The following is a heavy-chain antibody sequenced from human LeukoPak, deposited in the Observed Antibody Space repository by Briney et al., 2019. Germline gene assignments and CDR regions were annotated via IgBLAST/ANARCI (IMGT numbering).Heavy chain of an antibody. CDR3: ARLFGGGTTFDY. V-gene: IGHV3-7*01. D-gene: IGHD4-17*01. Sequence: AGGSLRLSCAASGFAFSNYWMSWVRQAPGKGLEWVANMNEDGSEKNYVDSVKGRFTISRDNAKNLLYLQMNSLSAEDTAVFFCARLFGGGTTFDYWGQGALVTVSS. CDR1: GFAFSNYW. J-gene: IGHJ4*02. CDR2: MNEDGSEK.